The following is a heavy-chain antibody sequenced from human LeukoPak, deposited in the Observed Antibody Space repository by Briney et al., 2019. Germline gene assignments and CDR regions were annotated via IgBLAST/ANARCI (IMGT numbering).Heavy chain of an antibody. CDR1: GFTFSIYW. Sequence: GGSLRLSCAASGFTFSIYWMHWVRQAPGKGLVWVSRINSDGSSTNYADSVKGRFTISRDNAKNTLYLQMNSLRAEDTAVYYCARPLVAASNWFDPWGQGTLATVSS. CDR3: ARPLVAASNWFDP. D-gene: IGHD2-15*01. V-gene: IGHV3-74*01. J-gene: IGHJ5*02. CDR2: INSDGSST.